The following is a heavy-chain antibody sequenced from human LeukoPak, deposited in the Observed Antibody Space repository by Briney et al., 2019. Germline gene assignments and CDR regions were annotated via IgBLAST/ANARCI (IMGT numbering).Heavy chain of an antibody. J-gene: IGHJ3*02. CDR2: ISSSGSTI. V-gene: IGHV3-11*01. Sequence: GGSLRLSCAASGFTFSDYYMSWIRQAPGKGLEWVSYISSSGSTIYYADSVKGRFTISRDNAKNSLYLQMNSLRAEDTAVYYCARDNPPRGYDFWSGPHRGAFDIWGQGTMVTVSS. CDR3: ARDNPPRGYDFWSGPHRGAFDI. CDR1: GFTFSDYY. D-gene: IGHD3-3*01.